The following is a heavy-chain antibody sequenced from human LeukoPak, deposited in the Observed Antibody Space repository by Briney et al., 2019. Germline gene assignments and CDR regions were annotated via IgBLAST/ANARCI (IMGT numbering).Heavy chain of an antibody. CDR1: GFTFSTYA. CDR3: VKDTSQFGSGWNWFDP. V-gene: IGHV3-64D*06. D-gene: IGHD6-19*01. CDR2: MSSNGGST. Sequence: GGPLSLFCSACGFTFSTYAMHWVRQAPGKGLEYVSGMSSNGGSTYYAHSVKGRFTISRDNAKNTVYLQMSSLRAGDTAVYYCVKDTSQFGSGWNWFDPWGQGTLVTVSS. J-gene: IGHJ5*02.